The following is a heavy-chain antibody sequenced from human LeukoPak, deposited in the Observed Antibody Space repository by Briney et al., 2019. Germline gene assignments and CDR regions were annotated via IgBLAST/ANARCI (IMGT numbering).Heavy chain of an antibody. J-gene: IGHJ4*02. CDR1: GFTFNSYG. Sequence: GGSLRLSCAASGFTFNSYGMHWVRQAPGKGLEWVAVISYDEDNKYYADSVKGRFTISRDNSKNTLYLQMNSLRAEDTAVYYCAKGIHFSDYYDSRGYSVEYWGQGTLVTVSS. CDR3: AKGIHFSDYYDSRGYSVEY. V-gene: IGHV3-30*18. D-gene: IGHD3-22*01. CDR2: ISYDEDNK.